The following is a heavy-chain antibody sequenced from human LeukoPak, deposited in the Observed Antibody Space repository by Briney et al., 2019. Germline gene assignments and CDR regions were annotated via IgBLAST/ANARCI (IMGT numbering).Heavy chain of an antibody. V-gene: IGHV4-31*03. D-gene: IGHD4-17*01. J-gene: IGHJ4*02. CDR2: IYYSGST. CDR3: ARATVTRSFDY. Sequence: PSETLSLTCTVSGGSISSGGYYWSWIRQHPGKGLEWIGYIYYSGSTYYNPSLKSRVTISVDASKNQFSLKLSSVTAADTAVYYCARATVTRSFDYWGQGALVTVSS. CDR1: GGSISSGGYY.